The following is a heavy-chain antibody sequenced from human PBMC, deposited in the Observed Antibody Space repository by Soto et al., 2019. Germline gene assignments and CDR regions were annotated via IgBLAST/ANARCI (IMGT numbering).Heavy chain of an antibody. V-gene: IGHV3-49*01. CDR3: ARGSGYWGATFYY. Sequence: PGGSLRLSCSGSGFTFGDYGVSWFRQTPGKGLEWVSFIRSKTYGETTEYTASVEGRFTISRDDSKSIDYLQMNSLKTEDTATYVCARGSGYWGATFYYWGQGTRVTVSS. D-gene: IGHD5-12*01. CDR2: IRSKTYGETT. CDR1: GFTFGDYG. J-gene: IGHJ4*02.